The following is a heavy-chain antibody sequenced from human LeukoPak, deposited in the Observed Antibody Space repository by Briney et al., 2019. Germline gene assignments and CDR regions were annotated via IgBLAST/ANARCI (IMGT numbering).Heavy chain of an antibody. CDR2: ISGSGGST. D-gene: IGHD3/OR15-3a*01. V-gene: IGHV3-23*01. CDR3: AKDVVLGTGYTYYYYYYGMDV. CDR1: GFTFSSYA. Sequence: GGSLRLSCAASGFTFSSYAMSWVRQAPGKGLEWVSAISGSGGSTYYADSVKGRFTISRDNSKNTLYLQMNSLRAEDTAVYYCAKDVVLGTGYTYYYYYYGMDVWGQGTTVTVSS. J-gene: IGHJ6*02.